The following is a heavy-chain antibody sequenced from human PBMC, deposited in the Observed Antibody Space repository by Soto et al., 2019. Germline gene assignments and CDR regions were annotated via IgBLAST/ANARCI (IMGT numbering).Heavy chain of an antibody. CDR3: ASKMYYYGSGSYDY. V-gene: IGHV4-4*02. D-gene: IGHD3-10*01. J-gene: IGHJ4*02. CDR1: GGSISSSNW. Sequence: PSEILSLTCAFSGGSISSSNWWSCVRQPPGKGLEWIGEIYHSGSTNYNPSLKSRVTISVDKSKNQFSLKLSSVTAADTAVYYCASKMYYYGSGSYDYWGQGTLVTVSS. CDR2: IYHSGST.